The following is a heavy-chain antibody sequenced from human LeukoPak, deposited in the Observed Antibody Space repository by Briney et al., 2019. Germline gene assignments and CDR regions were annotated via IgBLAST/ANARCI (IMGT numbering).Heavy chain of an antibody. CDR3: ARGGGTVFGVIND. J-gene: IGHJ4*02. CDR1: GYTFTSYY. D-gene: IGHD3-3*01. V-gene: IGHV1-2*02. Sequence: ASVKVSCKASGYTFTSYYIHWVRQAPGQGLEWVGWINPNNGGTNYAQKFQGRVTMTIDTSFSTAYMELSRLRSDDPAVYYCARGGGTVFGVINDWGRGTLVTVSS. CDR2: INPNNGGT.